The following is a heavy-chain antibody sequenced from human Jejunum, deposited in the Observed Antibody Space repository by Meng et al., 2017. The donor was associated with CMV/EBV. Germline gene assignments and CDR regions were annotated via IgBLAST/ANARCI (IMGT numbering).Heavy chain of an antibody. CDR2: IRYDGSHE. D-gene: IGHD2-2*02. Sequence: QVQLVESWGGVVQPGGSLRLSCTASGFTFNSYAMHWVRRAPGKGLEWLAFIRYDGSHEMYTDSLKGRVTISRDNSKDTLYLQMKSLRPEDTAVYYCARSTTGTSWYSDYWGQGTLVTVSS. J-gene: IGHJ4*02. CDR3: ARSTTGTSWYSDY. V-gene: IGHV3-30*02. CDR1: GFTFNSYA.